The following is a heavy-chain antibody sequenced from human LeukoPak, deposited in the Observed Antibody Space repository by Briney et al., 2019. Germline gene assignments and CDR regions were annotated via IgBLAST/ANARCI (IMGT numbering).Heavy chain of an antibody. J-gene: IGHJ6*02. D-gene: IGHD3-9*01. Sequence: GGSLRLSCAASGFSLNDYGIHWVRQAPGKGLEYVSAISSNGGSTYYADSVKGRFTISRDNSKNTLYLQMSSLRAEDTAVYYCVKGMEDYDILTGVLDVWGQGTTVTVSS. CDR3: VKGMEDYDILTGVLDV. V-gene: IGHV3-64D*06. CDR1: GFSLNDYG. CDR2: ISSNGGST.